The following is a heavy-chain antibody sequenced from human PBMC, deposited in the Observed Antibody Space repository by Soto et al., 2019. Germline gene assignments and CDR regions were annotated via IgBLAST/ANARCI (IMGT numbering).Heavy chain of an antibody. CDR2: ISAGGGSR. J-gene: IGHJ4*02. D-gene: IGHD4-17*01. CDR1: GFTYSTDA. Sequence: EVQLLEYGGGMVQPGGSLRLSCVASGFTYSTDAMTWDRQAPGKGLEWVSAISAGGGSRYYADSVKGRFTISRDNSKNTLYLQMTSVRAEDRAVYYCANDDPCGDYIDYRGQGPMVTVS. CDR3: ANDDPCGDYIDY. V-gene: IGHV3-23*01.